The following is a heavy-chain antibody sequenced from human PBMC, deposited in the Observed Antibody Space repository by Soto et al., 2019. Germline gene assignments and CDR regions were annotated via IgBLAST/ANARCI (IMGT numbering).Heavy chain of an antibody. CDR2: IVVGSGNT. D-gene: IGHD2-15*01. J-gene: IGHJ3*02. V-gene: IGHV1-58*01. CDR1: GFTFTSSA. Sequence: ASVKVSCKASGFTFTSSAVQWVRQARGQRLEWIGWIVVGSGNTNYAQKFQERVTITRDMSTSTAYMELSSLRSEDTAVYYCAVAQIYCSGGSCYPHLNDAFDIWGQGTMVTVSS. CDR3: AVAQIYCSGGSCYPHLNDAFDI.